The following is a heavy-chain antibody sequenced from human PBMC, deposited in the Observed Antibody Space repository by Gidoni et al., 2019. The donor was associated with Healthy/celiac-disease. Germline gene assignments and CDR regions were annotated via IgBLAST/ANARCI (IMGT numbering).Heavy chain of an antibody. CDR1: GGSVSSGSYY. J-gene: IGHJ1*01. Sequence: QVQLQESGPGLVKPSETLSLTCTVSGGSVSSGSYYWSWIRQPPGKGLEWIGYIYYSGSTNYNPSLKSRVTIAVDTSKNQFSQKLISVTAADTAVYYCARVSGDNSYDILTFQHWGQGTLVTVSS. V-gene: IGHV4-61*01. D-gene: IGHD3-9*01. CDR2: IYYSGST. CDR3: ARVSGDNSYDILTFQH.